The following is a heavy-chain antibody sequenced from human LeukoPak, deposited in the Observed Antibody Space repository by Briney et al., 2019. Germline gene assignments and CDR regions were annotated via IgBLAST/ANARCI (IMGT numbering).Heavy chain of an antibody. CDR1: GGSISSGSYY. CDR3: VRHIGGTTSDY. J-gene: IGHJ4*02. CDR2: IYTSGST. V-gene: IGHV4-61*02. D-gene: IGHD1-7*01. Sequence: SETLSLTCTVSGGSISSGSYYWSWIRQPAGKGLEWIGRIYTSGSTNYNPSLKSRVTISVDTSKNQFSLKLSSVTAADTAVYYCVRHIGGTTSDYWGQGTLVTVSS.